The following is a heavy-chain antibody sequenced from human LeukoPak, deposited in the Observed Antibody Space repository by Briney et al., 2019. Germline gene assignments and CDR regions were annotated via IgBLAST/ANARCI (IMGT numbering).Heavy chain of an antibody. CDR1: GFPFSSYW. D-gene: IGHD1-26*01. V-gene: IGHV3-53*01. J-gene: IGHJ4*02. CDR3: AIEYSGTYFEEDFDY. CDR2: IYSGGRT. Sequence: GGSLRLSCAASGFPFSSYWMHWVRQAPGKGLVWVSVIYSGGRTYYADSVKGRFTISRDSSKNTLYLQMNSLRVEDTAVYYCAIEYSGTYFEEDFDYWGQGTLVTVSS.